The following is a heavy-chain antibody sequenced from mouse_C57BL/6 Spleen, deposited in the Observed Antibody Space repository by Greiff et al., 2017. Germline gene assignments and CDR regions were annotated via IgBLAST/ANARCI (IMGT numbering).Heavy chain of an antibody. CDR3: SRSGIALSY. D-gene: IGHD3-1*01. CDR1: GYAFSSSW. J-gene: IGHJ2*01. Sequence: QVQLQQSGPELVKPGASVKISCKASGYAFSSSWMNWVKQRPGKGLEWIGRIYPGDGDTNSNGKLKGKATLTADKSSSTAYMQLSSLTSEDSAVYFCSRSGIALSYWGQGTTLTVSS. CDR2: IYPGDGDT. V-gene: IGHV1-82*01.